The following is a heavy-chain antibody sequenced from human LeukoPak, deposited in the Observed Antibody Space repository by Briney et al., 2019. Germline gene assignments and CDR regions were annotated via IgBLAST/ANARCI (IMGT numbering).Heavy chain of an antibody. CDR3: ARDRLPTYDFWSGYYP. D-gene: IGHD3-3*01. Sequence: GGSLRLSCAASGFTFSSYSMNWVRQAPGKGLERVSYISSSSSTIYYADSVKGRFTISRDNAKNSLYLQMNSLRAEDTAVYYCARDRLPTYDFWSGYYPWGQGTMVTVSS. CDR2: ISSSSSTI. J-gene: IGHJ3*01. V-gene: IGHV3-48*01. CDR1: GFTFSSYS.